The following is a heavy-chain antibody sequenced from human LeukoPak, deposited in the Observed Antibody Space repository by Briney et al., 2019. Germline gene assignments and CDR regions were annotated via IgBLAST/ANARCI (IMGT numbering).Heavy chain of an antibody. Sequence: ASVKVSCKASGYTFTNYGISWVRQAPGQGLEWMGWISAYNGNTNYAQKLQGRVTMTTDTSTSTAYMELRSLRSDDTAVYYCARALRGGDYYGSGSPPGYWGQGTLVTVSS. CDR2: ISAYNGNT. CDR1: GYTFTNYG. J-gene: IGHJ4*02. V-gene: IGHV1-18*01. CDR3: ARALRGGDYYGSGSPPGY. D-gene: IGHD3-10*01.